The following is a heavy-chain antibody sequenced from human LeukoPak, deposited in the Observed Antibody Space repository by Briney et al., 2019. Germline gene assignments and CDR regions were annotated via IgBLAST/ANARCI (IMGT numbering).Heavy chain of an antibody. V-gene: IGHV1-2*02. CDR1: GYTFTGYY. CDR3: ARDQYNWNSRFFDWFDP. J-gene: IGHJ5*02. D-gene: IGHD1-7*01. Sequence: ASVKVSCKASGYTFTGYYMHWVRQAPGQGLEWMGWINPNSGGTNYAQKFQGRVTMTRDTSISTAYMELSRLRSDHTAVYYCARDQYNWNSRFFDWFDPWGQGTLVTVSS. CDR2: INPNSGGT.